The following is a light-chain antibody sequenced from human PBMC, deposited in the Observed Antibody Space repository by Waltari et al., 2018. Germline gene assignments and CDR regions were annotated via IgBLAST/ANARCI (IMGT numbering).Light chain of an antibody. J-gene: IGLJ2*01. CDR3: ASWDGALTGVV. Sequence: QSVLTQPPSASGAPGQWVTISCSGSTSNIGPNYVYWYQKLPGTAPKLLVSMNDRRPSGVPDRYSGSKSGTSASLAISGLRSEDEADYYCASWDGALTGVVFGGGTRLTVL. V-gene: IGLV1-47*01. CDR1: TSNIGPNY. CDR2: MND.